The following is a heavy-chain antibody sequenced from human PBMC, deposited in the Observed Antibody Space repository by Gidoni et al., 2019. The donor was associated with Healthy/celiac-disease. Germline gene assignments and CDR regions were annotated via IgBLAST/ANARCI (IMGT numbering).Heavy chain of an antibody. V-gene: IGHV3-64*01. CDR2: ISSNGGST. CDR1: GFPFSSYA. J-gene: IGHJ5*02. CDR3: ARGRLQGKNWFDP. Sequence: EVQLVAPGGGLVQPGGALRLSCAASGFPFSSYAMHWVRQAPGKGLEYVSAISSNGGSTYYANSGKGRFTISRDNSKNTLYLQMGSLRAEDMAVYFCARGRLQGKNWFDPWGQGTLVTVSS. D-gene: IGHD4-4*01.